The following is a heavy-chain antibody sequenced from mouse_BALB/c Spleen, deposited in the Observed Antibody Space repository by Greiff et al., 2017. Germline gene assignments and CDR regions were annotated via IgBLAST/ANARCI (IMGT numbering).Heavy chain of an antibody. V-gene: IGHV1-7*01. CDR2: INPGTGDT. J-gene: IGHJ4*01. D-gene: IGHD1-1*01. CDR3: TRGDCYGSSYMDY. CDR1: GFTFTGYC. Sequence: VQLQQSGAELVRPGASVKMSCKASGFTFTGYCMHWVKQRPGQGLEWIGYINPGTGDTEYTQKFKDKATLTADTSSSTAYMQLSSLTSEDTAVYYCTRGDCYGSSYMDYWGQGTTLTVSS.